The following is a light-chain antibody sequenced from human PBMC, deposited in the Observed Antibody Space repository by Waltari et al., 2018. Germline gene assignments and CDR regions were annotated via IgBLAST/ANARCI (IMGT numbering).Light chain of an antibody. CDR1: SSDAGGYNY. CDR2: DVS. Sequence: QSALTQPASVSGSPGQSITISCTGTSSDAGGYNYVSGYQQHPGKAPKLMIYDVSNRPSGVSNRFSGSKSGNTASLTISGLQAEDEADYYCSSYTSSSTLVVFGGGTKLTVL. CDR3: SSYTSSSTLVV. J-gene: IGLJ2*01. V-gene: IGLV2-14*03.